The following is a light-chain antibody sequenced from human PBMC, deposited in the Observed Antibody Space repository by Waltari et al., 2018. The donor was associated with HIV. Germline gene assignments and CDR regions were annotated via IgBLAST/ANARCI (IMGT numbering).Light chain of an antibody. CDR3: QQFKSYPYT. J-gene: IGKJ2*01. CDR2: KAS. CDR1: QSINSW. Sequence: DIQLTQSPSFLSASVGDRVTITCRASQSINSWLAWYQQKPGKAPKLLIYKASSLESGVPSTFSGSGSGTEFTLTISSLQPDDFATYFCQQFKSYPYTFGQGTKLEIK. V-gene: IGKV1-5*03.